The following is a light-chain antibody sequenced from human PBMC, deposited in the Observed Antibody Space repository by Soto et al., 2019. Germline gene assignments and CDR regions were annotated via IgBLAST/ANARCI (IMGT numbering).Light chain of an antibody. CDR2: AAS. CDR3: HQSYDIPT. J-gene: IGKJ5*01. V-gene: IGKV1-39*01. CDR1: QNIMKY. Sequence: DIQMTQSPSPLSASVGDTVTITCWATQNIMKYLNWYQQKPGKAPKLLIYAASSLQSGVPSRFSGSGSGTDFTLTVSSLQPEDFATYYCHQSYDIPTFGQGTRLEIK.